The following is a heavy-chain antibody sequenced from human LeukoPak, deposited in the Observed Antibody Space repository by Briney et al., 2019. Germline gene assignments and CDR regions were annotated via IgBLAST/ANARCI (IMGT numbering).Heavy chain of an antibody. CDR3: ARAGGIYFDY. CDR2: INASGGST. CDR1: GYTFTSYY. D-gene: IGHD3-16*01. J-gene: IGHJ4*02. V-gene: IGHV1-46*01. Sequence: ASVKVSCKASGYTFTSYYIHWVRQAPGQGLEWMGIINASGGSTTYAQKFQGRVTMTRDTSTRTVYMDLSSLRSEDTAVYYCARAGGIYFDYWGQGILVTVSS.